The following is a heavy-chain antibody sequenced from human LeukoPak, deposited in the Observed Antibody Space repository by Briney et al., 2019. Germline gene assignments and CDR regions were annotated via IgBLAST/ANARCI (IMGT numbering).Heavy chain of an antibody. D-gene: IGHD3-22*01. J-gene: IGHJ4*02. CDR1: GFMFSSYG. CDR2: IYSGGST. CDR3: ASDSSGYYYINGFDY. V-gene: IGHV3-53*01. Sequence: GRSLRLACAASGFMFSSYGMHWVRQAPGKGLEWVSVIYSGGSTYYADSVKGRFTISRDNSKNTLYLQMNSLRAEDTAVYYCASDSSGYYYINGFDYWGQGTLVTVSS.